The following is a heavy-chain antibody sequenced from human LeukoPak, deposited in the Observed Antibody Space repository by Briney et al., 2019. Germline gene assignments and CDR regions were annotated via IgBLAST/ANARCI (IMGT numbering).Heavy chain of an antibody. Sequence: SETLSLTCSVSGYCISSGYYWGCIRQPPGKGLEWIGSIYHSGSTYCNPSLKSRVSISVDASKNQFSLRLSSVTAADTAVYYCARTLTPLRTGFDYWGQGTLVTVSS. CDR1: GYCISSGYY. V-gene: IGHV4-38-2*01. CDR3: ARTLTPLRTGFDY. J-gene: IGHJ4*02. D-gene: IGHD4-11*01. CDR2: IYHSGST.